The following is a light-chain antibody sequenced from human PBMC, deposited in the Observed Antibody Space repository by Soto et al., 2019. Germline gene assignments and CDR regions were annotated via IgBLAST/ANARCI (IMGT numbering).Light chain of an antibody. CDR3: SSYAGTNRV. Sequence: QSALTQPPSASGSPGQSVTISCTGTSSDVGANNYVSWYQQHPGKAPKLMIYEVTKRPSGVPDRFSGSKSGNTASQTVSGLQAEDEADYYCSSYAGTNRVFGTGTKLTVL. J-gene: IGLJ1*01. V-gene: IGLV2-8*01. CDR1: SSDVGANNY. CDR2: EVT.